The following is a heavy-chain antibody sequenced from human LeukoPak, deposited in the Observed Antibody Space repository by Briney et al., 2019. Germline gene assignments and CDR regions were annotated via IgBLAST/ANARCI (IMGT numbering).Heavy chain of an antibody. D-gene: IGHD3-22*01. CDR2: ISAYNGNT. CDR1: GYTFTGYY. J-gene: IGHJ5*02. V-gene: IGHV1-18*04. Sequence: ASVKVSCKASGYTFTGYYMHWVRQAPGQGLEWMGWISAYNGNTNYAQKLQGRVTMTTDTSTSTAYMELRSLRSDDTAVYYCAADHYYDSSGYSSWGQGTLVTVSS. CDR3: AADHYYDSSGYSS.